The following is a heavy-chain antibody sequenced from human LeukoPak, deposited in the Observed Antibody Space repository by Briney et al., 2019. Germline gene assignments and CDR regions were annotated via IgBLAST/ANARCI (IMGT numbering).Heavy chain of an antibody. CDR3: ARVLSRYYYYMDV. D-gene: IGHD2/OR15-2a*01. CDR1: GGSFRGYY. J-gene: IGHJ6*03. CDR2: INHSGST. V-gene: IGHV4-34*01. Sequence: SETLSLTCAVYGGSFRGYYWSWIRQPPGKGLEWIGEINHSGSTNYNPSLKSRVTISVDTSKNQFSLKLSSVTAADTAVYYCARVLSRYYYYMDVWGKGTTVTVSS.